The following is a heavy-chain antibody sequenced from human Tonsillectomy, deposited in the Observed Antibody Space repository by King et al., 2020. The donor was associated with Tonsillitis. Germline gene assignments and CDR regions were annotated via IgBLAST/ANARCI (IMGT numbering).Heavy chain of an antibody. J-gene: IGHJ4*02. CDR3: ARSDYYGSGTYYYFDY. Sequence: QLVQSGAEVKKPGASVKVSCKASGYTFTSDGISWVRQAPGQWLEWMGWMNADNGNTNYARKLKGRGTMTTDTSTSTAYMELSSLRSDDTAVYYCARSDYYGSGTYYYFDYWGQGTLVTVSS. CDR2: MNADNGNT. CDR1: GYTFTSDG. D-gene: IGHD3-10*01. V-gene: IGHV1-18*01.